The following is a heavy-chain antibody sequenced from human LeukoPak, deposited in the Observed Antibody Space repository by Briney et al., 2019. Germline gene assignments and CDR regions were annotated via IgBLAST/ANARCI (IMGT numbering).Heavy chain of an antibody. J-gene: IGHJ4*02. CDR3: ARRLGSSADGILKYYFDY. CDR2: VFYTGRT. CDR1: GVSIISSNHY. V-gene: IGHV4-39*01. Sequence: SETLSLTCTVSGVSIISSNHYWGWFRQPPGKSLEWIASVFYTGRTRHNPSLKSRVTISIDTSKNEFSLNLSSVTAEDTAVYYCARRLGSSADGILKYYFDYWGQGTLVTVSS. D-gene: IGHD6-13*01.